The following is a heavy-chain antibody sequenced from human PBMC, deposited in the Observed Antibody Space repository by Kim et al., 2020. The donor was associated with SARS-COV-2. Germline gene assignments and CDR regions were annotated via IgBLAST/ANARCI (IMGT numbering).Heavy chain of an antibody. Sequence: GGSLRLSCAASGFTFGDYAMHWVRQAPGKGLEWVSGISWNSGSIGYADSVKGRFTISRDNAKNSLYLQMNSLRAEDTALYYCAKDLGSYDILTGYPFDYWGQGTLVTVSS. D-gene: IGHD3-9*01. CDR1: GFTFGDYA. CDR2: ISWNSGSI. J-gene: IGHJ4*02. CDR3: AKDLGSYDILTGYPFDY. V-gene: IGHV3-9*01.